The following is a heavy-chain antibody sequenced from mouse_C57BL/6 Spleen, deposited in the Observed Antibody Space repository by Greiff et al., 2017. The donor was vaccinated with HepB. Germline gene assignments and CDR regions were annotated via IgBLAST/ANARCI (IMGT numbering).Heavy chain of an antibody. CDR2: SNPSSGYT. V-gene: IGHV1-4*01. Sequence: QVQLQQSGAELARPGASVKMSCKASGYNFTSYTMHWVKQRPGQGLEWIGYSNPSSGYTKYNQKFKDKATLTADKSASTAYMQLSSLTSEDSAVSYCARDGPFDYWGQGTTLTVSS. CDR1: GYNFTSYT. J-gene: IGHJ2*01. D-gene: IGHD2-3*01. CDR3: ARDGPFDY.